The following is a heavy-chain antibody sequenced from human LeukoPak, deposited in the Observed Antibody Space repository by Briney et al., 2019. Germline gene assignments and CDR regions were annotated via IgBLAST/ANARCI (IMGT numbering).Heavy chain of an antibody. CDR1: TVIFRKYW. CDR3: AFFVREPQN. V-gene: IGHV3-7*01. J-gene: IGHJ1*01. CDR2: IAHDGSVK. D-gene: IGHD3-10*02. Sequence: PAGSLRLSCAASTVIFRKYWMGWARQAPGKGLEWVANIAHDGSVKWYVDSVKGRFIISRDNARDSLYLQMNGLRVEDTAIYYCAFFVREPQNWGQGTLVTVSS.